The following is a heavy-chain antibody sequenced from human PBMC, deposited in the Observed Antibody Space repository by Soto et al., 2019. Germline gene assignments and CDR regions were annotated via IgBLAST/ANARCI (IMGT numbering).Heavy chain of an antibody. Sequence: GGSLRLSCATSGFTFSNNGMSWVRQAPGKGLDWVSGISGRGRNTYYADSVKGRFTISRDNSKNTVFLQMNSLRAEDTAVYYCAKNGLSDSPSAIDSWGQGTLVTVSS. CDR1: GFTFSNNG. CDR2: ISGRGRNT. D-gene: IGHD2-8*01. V-gene: IGHV3-23*01. CDR3: AKNGLSDSPSAIDS. J-gene: IGHJ4*02.